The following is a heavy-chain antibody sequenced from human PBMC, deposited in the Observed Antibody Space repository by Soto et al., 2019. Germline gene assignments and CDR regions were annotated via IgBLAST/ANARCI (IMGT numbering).Heavy chain of an antibody. CDR3: AIRLIDNWNQGHAFYF. CDR2: IYYNGDT. CDR1: GGSVSSGNYF. J-gene: IGHJ3*01. V-gene: IGHV4-39*01. D-gene: IGHD1-20*01. Sequence: QLQLQESGPGLVKPAETLSLKCAVSGGSVSSGNYFWGWIRQPPGKGLEWIGNIYYNGDTYYSPSLKSRMSMSVDTAHNQFSLRLTSVTAADTAVYYCAIRLIDNWNQGHAFYFWGQGTLVTVSS.